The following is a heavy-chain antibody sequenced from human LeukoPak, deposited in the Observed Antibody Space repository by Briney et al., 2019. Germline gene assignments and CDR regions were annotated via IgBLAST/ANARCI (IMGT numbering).Heavy chain of an antibody. CDR3: ARDGLGIMAVSGVDV. V-gene: IGHV3-48*04. CDR1: GFIFSGYS. CDR2: ISFGSSSI. J-gene: IGHJ6*02. Sequence: GGSLRLSCVTSGFIFSGYSMNWVRQAPGKGLEWVSYISFGSSSISYADSVKGRFTISRDNAKNSLFLQMNSLRAEDTAVYYCARDGLGIMAVSGVDVWGQGTTVTVSS. D-gene: IGHD2-8*01.